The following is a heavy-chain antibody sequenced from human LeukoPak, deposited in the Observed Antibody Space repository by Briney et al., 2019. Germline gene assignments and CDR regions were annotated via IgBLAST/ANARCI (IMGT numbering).Heavy chain of an antibody. CDR2: ISYDGSNK. V-gene: IGHV3-30*14. D-gene: IGHD5-24*01. Sequence: GGSLRLSCEGSGFNFNNYAMHWVRQAPGKGLEWVAVISYDGSNKYYADSVKGRFTISRDNSKNTLYLQMNSLRAEDTAVYYCARDRGGYNSGFDYWGQGTLVTVSS. J-gene: IGHJ4*02. CDR1: GFNFNNYA. CDR3: ARDRGGYNSGFDY.